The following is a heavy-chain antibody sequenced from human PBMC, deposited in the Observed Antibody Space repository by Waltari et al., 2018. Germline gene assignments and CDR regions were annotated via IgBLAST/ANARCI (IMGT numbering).Heavy chain of an antibody. V-gene: IGHV3-49*04. Sequence: EVQLVESGGGLVQPGRSLRLSCTASGFTFGDYAMSWVRQAPGKGLEWVGFIRSKAYGGKTEYAASVKGRFTISRDDSKSIAYLQMNSLKTEDTAVYYCTRDYYDSSGYYYGYYYGMDVWGQGTTVTVSS. CDR1: GFTFGDYA. J-gene: IGHJ6*02. CDR3: TRDYYDSSGYYYGYYYGMDV. D-gene: IGHD3-22*01. CDR2: IRSKAYGGKT.